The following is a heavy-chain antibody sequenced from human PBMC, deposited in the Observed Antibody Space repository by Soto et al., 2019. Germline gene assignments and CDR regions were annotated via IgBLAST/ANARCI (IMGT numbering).Heavy chain of an antibody. Sequence: SETLSLTCSVSGYSVSSSDYYWAWIRQPPGKGLEWIGSMLYSGLTYYNPSLKSRVTLSVDTSKNQFSVRLNSVTASDTAVYYCAPLSVSLSGPYGIHVWRQGTTVTVSS. V-gene: IGHV4-39*01. CDR1: GYSVSSSDYY. CDR2: MLYSGLT. CDR3: APLSVSLSGPYGIHV. J-gene: IGHJ6*02. D-gene: IGHD2-15*01.